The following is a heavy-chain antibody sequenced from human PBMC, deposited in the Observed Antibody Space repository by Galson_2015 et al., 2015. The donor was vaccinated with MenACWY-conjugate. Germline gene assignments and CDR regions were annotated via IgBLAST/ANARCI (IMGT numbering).Heavy chain of an antibody. CDR3: AREHYGWGGFWP. D-gene: IGHD3-10*01. CDR1: GFTFGTNW. J-gene: IGHJ4*02. Sequence: SLRLSCAGSGFTFGTNWMYWVCQAPGKGLEWVANIKEDGSAKYYVDSVKGRFTISRDNSRNSLYLQMNSLSVEDTAVYYCAREHYGWGGFWPWGQGTLVIISS. CDR2: IKEDGSAK. V-gene: IGHV3-7*05.